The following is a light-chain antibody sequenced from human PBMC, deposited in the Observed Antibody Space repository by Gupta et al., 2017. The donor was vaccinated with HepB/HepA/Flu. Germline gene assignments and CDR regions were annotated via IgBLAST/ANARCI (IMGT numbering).Light chain of an antibody. CDR1: QSVSSSY. J-gene: IGKJ1*01. Sequence: ETALTQSPHTLPLSPGERATLSCRASQSVSSSYLAWYRQKPGQAPRLLIFGASSRATGIPDRFSGSGSGTDFTLTISRLEPEDFAVYYCQQDGSSPWTFGLGTKVEIK. CDR2: GAS. V-gene: IGKV3-20*01. CDR3: QQDGSSPWT.